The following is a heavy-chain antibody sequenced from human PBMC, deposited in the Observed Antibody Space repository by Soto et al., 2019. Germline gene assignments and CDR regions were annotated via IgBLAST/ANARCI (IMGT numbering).Heavy chain of an antibody. CDR2: FDPEDGES. CDR1: GYTLTELS. D-gene: IGHD2-15*01. V-gene: IGHV1-24*01. Sequence: ASVKVSCKVSGYTLTELSMHWVRQAPGKGLEWMGGFDPEDGESIYAQKFQGRVTMTEDTSTDTAYMELSSLRSEDTAVYYCATLSQPHIVVVVAATQLNWFDPWGQGTLVTVSS. CDR3: ATLSQPHIVVVVAATQLNWFDP. J-gene: IGHJ5*02.